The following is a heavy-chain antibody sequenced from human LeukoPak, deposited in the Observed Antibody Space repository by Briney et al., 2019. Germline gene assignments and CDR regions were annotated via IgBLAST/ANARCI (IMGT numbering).Heavy chain of an antibody. CDR2: ISWNSGSI. J-gene: IGHJ1*01. V-gene: IGHV3-9*03. CDR3: VSGYSSGWFRH. CDR1: GFTFDDYA. D-gene: IGHD6-19*01. Sequence: GGSLRLSCAASGFTFDDYAMHWVRQAPGKGLEWVSGISWNSGSIGYADSVKGRFTISRDNAKNSLYLQMNSLRAEDMALYYCVSGYSSGWFRHWGQGTLVTVSP.